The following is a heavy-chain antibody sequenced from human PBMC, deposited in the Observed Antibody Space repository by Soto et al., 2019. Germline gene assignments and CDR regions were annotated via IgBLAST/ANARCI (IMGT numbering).Heavy chain of an antibody. Sequence: QITLKESGPTLVKPTQNLTLTCTFSGFSLSSTRVAVGWIRQPPGKALEWLALIYWDDDKRYSPFLKSRLTIXXXTXXNQVVLTMTNMDPVDTATYYCAHSVVAGLGYYFDYWGQGTLVTVSS. V-gene: IGHV2-5*02. CDR3: AHSVVAGLGYYFDY. D-gene: IGHD6-19*01. CDR1: GFSLSSTRVA. CDR2: IYWDDDK. J-gene: IGHJ4*02.